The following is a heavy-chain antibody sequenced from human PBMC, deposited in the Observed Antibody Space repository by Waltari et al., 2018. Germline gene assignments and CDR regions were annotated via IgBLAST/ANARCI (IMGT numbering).Heavy chain of an antibody. CDR3: AKGGDTGRYGFFDF. D-gene: IGHD1-26*01. Sequence: EVQLLESGGGLAQPGGSLRLSCEASGFTFSSNDMTWVREAPGKGLDWVSRIYSGGSTNYADSVKGRFTVSRDNSKNTLYLQMSNLRGEDTAVYYCAKGGDTGRYGFFDFWGQGTLVSVSS. CDR1: GFTFSSND. V-gene: IGHV3-23*03. CDR2: RIYSGGST. J-gene: IGHJ4*02.